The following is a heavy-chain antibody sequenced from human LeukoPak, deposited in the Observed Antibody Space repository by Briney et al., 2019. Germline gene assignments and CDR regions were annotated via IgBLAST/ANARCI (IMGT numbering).Heavy chain of an antibody. V-gene: IGHV1-18*01. CDR2: ISTYNGNT. D-gene: IGHD2-2*01. CDR1: GYTFTSYG. Sequence: ASVKVSCKASGYTFTSYGISWVRQAPGQGLEWMGWISTYNGNTHYAQKLQGRVTMTTDTSTSTAYMELRSLRSDDTAVYYCARLRTGSSWFDPWGQGTLVTVSS. CDR3: ARLRTGSSWFDP. J-gene: IGHJ5*02.